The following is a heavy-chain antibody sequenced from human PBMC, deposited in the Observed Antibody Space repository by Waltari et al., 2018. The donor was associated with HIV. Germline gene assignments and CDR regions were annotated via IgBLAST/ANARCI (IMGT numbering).Heavy chain of an antibody. D-gene: IGHD3-9*01. Sequence: EVQLVESGGGLVQPGGSLRLSCAASGFTLSSYWMSWVRQAPGKGREWVANIKQDGSEKYYGDSVKGRFTISRENAKNSLYLQMNSLRAEDTAVYYCARDRHYDILTGSYFDYWGQGTLVTVSS. CDR1: GFTLSSYW. CDR2: IKQDGSEK. V-gene: IGHV3-7*01. CDR3: ARDRHYDILTGSYFDY. J-gene: IGHJ4*02.